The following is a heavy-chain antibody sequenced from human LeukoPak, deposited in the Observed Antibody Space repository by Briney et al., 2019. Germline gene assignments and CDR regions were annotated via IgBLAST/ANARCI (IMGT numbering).Heavy chain of an antibody. Sequence: ASVTVSCKASGYTFTGYYMHWVRQAPGQGLEWMGWINPNSGGTNYAQKFQGRVTMTRDTSISTAYMELSRLRSDDTAVYYCARQYYGSSGYSLYNPRYYYYYMDVWGKGTTVTISS. CDR2: INPNSGGT. J-gene: IGHJ6*03. D-gene: IGHD3-22*01. CDR3: ARQYYGSSGYSLYNPRYYYYYMDV. CDR1: GYTFTGYY. V-gene: IGHV1-2*02.